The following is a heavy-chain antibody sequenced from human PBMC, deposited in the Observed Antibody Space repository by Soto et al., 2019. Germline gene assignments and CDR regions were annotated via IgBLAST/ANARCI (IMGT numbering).Heavy chain of an antibody. D-gene: IGHD2-21*01. Sequence: QVQLQESGPGLVKPSETLSLTCTVSGGSISSYYWSWLRQPAGKGLEWIGRIVTSGSNNYNPSLKSRVTMSVATSKNRSSLKLSSVTAAETAVYYCARDITVVIAGNWFDPWGQGTLVTVSS. CDR2: IVTSGSN. CDR3: ARDITVVIAGNWFDP. CDR1: GGSISSYY. J-gene: IGHJ5*02. V-gene: IGHV4-4*07.